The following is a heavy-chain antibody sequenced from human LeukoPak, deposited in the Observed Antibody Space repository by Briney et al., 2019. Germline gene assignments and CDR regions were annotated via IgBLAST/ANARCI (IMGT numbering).Heavy chain of an antibody. J-gene: IGHJ6*02. V-gene: IGHV3-30-3*01. CDR3: ARDWDRLAASHYGMDV. CDR2: ISYDGSNK. Sequence: PGRSLRLSCAASGFTFSSYAMHWVRQAPGKGLEWVAVISYDGSNKYYADSVKGRFTISRDNSKNTLYLQMNSLRAEDTAVYYCARDWDRLAASHYGMDVWGQGTTVTVSS. D-gene: IGHD6-25*01. CDR1: GFTFSSYA.